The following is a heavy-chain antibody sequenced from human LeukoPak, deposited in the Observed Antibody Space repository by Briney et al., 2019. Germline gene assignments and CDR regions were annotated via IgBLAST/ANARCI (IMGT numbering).Heavy chain of an antibody. V-gene: IGHV4-39*07. CDR3: ARGGPDYYDSSGYLDY. CDR1: GGSISSSSYY. D-gene: IGHD3-22*01. J-gene: IGHJ4*02. CDR2: IYYSGST. Sequence: SGTLSLTCTVSGGSISSSSYYWGWIRQPPGKGLEWIGSIYYSGSTYYNPSLKSRVTISVGTSKNQFSLKLSSVTAADTAVYYCARGGPDYYDSSGYLDYWGQGTLVTVSS.